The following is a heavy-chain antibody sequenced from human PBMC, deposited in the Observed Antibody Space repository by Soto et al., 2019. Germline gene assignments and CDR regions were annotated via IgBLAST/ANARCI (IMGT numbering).Heavy chain of an antibody. CDR1: VRTFSTYT. V-gene: IGHV1-2*02. J-gene: IGHJ6*03. D-gene: IGHD5-12*01. Sequence: ASVKVSCKPSVRTFSTYTISWVRQAPGQGLEWMGWINPNVGVTKYAQKFQGRVTVTRDTSIRTVYMELSSLRSDDTAVYHCARESGGATATLDYYYFYMDVWGKGTTVTVSS. CDR3: ARESGGATATLDYYYFYMDV. CDR2: INPNVGVT.